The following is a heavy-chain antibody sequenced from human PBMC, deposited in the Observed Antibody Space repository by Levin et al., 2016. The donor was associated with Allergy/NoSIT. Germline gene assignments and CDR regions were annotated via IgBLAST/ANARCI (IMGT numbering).Heavy chain of an antibody. Sequence: SVKVSCKASGGTFSSYAFSWVRQAPGQGLEWMGRVVPILGIANYAQKFRGRVTITAEKSTSTTYMELNNLRSEDTALYYCARDRDCPDAICSDRGLDPWGQGTLVTVSS. D-gene: IGHD2-8*01. CDR3: ARDRDCPDAICSDRGLDP. CDR2: VVPILGIA. CDR1: GGTFSSYA. V-gene: IGHV1-69*04. J-gene: IGHJ5*02.